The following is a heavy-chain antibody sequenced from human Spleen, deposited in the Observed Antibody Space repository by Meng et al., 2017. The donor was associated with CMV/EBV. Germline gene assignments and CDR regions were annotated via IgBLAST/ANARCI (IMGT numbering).Heavy chain of an antibody. CDR1: GYTFSIYG. V-gene: IGHV1-18*01. D-gene: IGHD2-15*01. CDR2: ISARNGNT. CDR3: ARDPHGGTGAFDI. Sequence: ASVKVSCKASGYTFSIYGVTWVRQAPGQGLEWMGWISARNGNTKYAQKFQGRVTLTTDTSASTSYMEVRSLRSDDTAVYYCARDPHGGTGAFDIWGQGTMVTVSS. J-gene: IGHJ3*02.